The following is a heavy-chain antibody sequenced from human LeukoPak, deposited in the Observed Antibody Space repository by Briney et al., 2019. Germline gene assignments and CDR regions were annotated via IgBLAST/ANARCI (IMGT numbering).Heavy chain of an antibody. CDR2: IKQDGSDK. CDR1: GFTFSTYW. CDR3: ARGGSGSYSTFFDY. J-gene: IGHJ4*02. D-gene: IGHD3-10*01. Sequence: GASLRLSCAASGFTFSTYWMSWVRPPPGKGLGWGANIKQDGSDKYYVGSVKGRFTISRDNAKNSLYLQMNSLRAEDTAVYFCARGGSGSYSTFFDYWGQGALVTVSS. V-gene: IGHV3-7*03.